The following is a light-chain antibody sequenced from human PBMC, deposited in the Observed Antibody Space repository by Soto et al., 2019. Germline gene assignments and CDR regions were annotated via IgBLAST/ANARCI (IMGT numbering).Light chain of an antibody. CDR3: QQYNDWPRT. J-gene: IGKJ1*01. CDR1: QSVSSK. Sequence: DIVMTQSPATLSVSPGERATLSCRASQSVSSKLAWYQQKRGQAPRLLMYGASTRATGIPVRFSTSGSGTEFTLIISSLQSEDFAVYYCQQYNDWPRTFGQGTKVEIK. V-gene: IGKV3-15*01. CDR2: GAS.